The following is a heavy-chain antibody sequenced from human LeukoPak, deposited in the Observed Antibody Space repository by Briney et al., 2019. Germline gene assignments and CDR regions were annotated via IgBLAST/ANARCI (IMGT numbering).Heavy chain of an antibody. CDR1: GFTFNGFA. Sequence: GGSLRLSCAASGFTFNGFAMSWVRQAPGKGLEWVAVVGISNSVTYYADSVKGRFTISRDNSKNTMWLQMNGLRAEDTAVYYCAKGTKGYGSGSHNFDFWGQGILVTVSS. J-gene: IGHJ4*02. CDR2: VGISNSVT. CDR3: AKGTKGYGSGSHNFDF. D-gene: IGHD3-10*01. V-gene: IGHV3-23*01.